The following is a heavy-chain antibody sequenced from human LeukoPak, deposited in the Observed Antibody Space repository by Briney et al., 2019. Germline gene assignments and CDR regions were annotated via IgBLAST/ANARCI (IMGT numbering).Heavy chain of an antibody. CDR2: IWSDASNT. CDR1: GFIFSSYG. Sequence: GGSLRLSCAASGFIFSSYGMHWVRHAPGKGLECVAVIWSDASNTYYVDPVKGRFTISRDNSKNTLFLQMNSLRAEDTAVYYCTRTYNIRYFDTWGQGTLVTVSS. CDR3: TRTYNIRYFDT. D-gene: IGHD3-9*01. V-gene: IGHV3-33*01. J-gene: IGHJ4*02.